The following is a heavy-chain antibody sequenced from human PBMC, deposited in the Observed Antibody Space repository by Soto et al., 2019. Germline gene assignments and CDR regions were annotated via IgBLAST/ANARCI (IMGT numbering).Heavy chain of an antibody. V-gene: IGHV3-74*01. CDR1: GFTFSSYW. J-gene: IGHJ4*02. Sequence: PGGSLRLSCAASGFTFSSYWMHWVRQAPGKGLVWVSRINSDGSSTSYADSVKGRFTISRDNAKNTLYLQMNSLRAEDTAVYYCARGYYYGSGSYSNWGQGTLVTVSA. CDR3: ARGYYYGSGSYSN. D-gene: IGHD3-10*01. CDR2: INSDGSST.